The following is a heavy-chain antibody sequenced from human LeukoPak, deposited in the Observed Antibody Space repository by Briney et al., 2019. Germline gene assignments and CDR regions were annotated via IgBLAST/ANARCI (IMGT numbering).Heavy chain of an antibody. CDR1: GGSISSSSYY. CDR3: ASGGREIEY. Sequence: PSETLSLTCTVSGGSISSSSYYWGWIRQPPGKGLEWIGSIYYSGSTNYNPSLKGRVTISVDTSKNQFSLKLSSVTAADTAVYYCASGGREIEYWGQGTLVTVSS. V-gene: IGHV4-39*07. CDR2: IYYSGST. D-gene: IGHD3-16*01. J-gene: IGHJ4*02.